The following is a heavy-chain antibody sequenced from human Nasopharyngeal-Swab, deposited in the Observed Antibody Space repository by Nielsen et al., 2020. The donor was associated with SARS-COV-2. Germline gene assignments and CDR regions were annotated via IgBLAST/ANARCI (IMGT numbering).Heavy chain of an antibody. J-gene: IGHJ6*02. D-gene: IGHD6-19*01. CDR1: GYTFTSYG. CDR3: ARWAGIGDYYYGMDV. Sequence: ASVKVSCKASGYTFTSYGISWVRQAPGQGLEWMGWISAYNGNTNYAQKLQGRVTMTTDTSTSTAYMELRSLRSDDTAVYYCARWAGIGDYYYGMDVWGQGTTVTFSS. CDR2: ISAYNGNT. V-gene: IGHV1-18*01.